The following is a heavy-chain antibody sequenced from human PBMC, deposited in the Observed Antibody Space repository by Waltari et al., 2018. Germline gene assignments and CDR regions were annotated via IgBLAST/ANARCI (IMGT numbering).Heavy chain of an antibody. J-gene: IGHJ4*02. CDR1: GGSISSGRYY. V-gene: IGHV4-61*02. D-gene: IGHD6-6*01. Sequence: QVQLQESGPGLVKPSQTLSLTCTVSGGSISSGRYYWSWIRQPAGKGLEWIGRIYTSGSTNYNPSLKSRVTISVDTSKNQFSLKLSSVTAADTAVYYCARDRFEYSSSSSYWGQGTLVTVSS. CDR3: ARDRFEYSSSSSY. CDR2: IYTSGST.